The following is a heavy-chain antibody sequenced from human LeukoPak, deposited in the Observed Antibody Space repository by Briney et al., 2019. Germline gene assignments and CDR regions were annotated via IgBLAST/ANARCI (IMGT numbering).Heavy chain of an antibody. J-gene: IGHJ4*02. D-gene: IGHD6-19*01. CDR1: GFTFSSYS. V-gene: IGHV3-21*01. CDR3: ARSPIAVAGQNTFDY. CDR2: ISSSSSYI. Sequence: PGGSLRLSCAASGFTFSSYSMNWVRQAPGKGLEWVSSISSSSSYIYYADSVKGRFTISRDNAKNSLYLQMNSLRAEDTAVYYCARSPIAVAGQNTFDYWGQGTLVTVSS.